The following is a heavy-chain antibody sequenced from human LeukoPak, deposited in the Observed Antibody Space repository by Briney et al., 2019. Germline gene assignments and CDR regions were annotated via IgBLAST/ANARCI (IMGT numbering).Heavy chain of an antibody. D-gene: IGHD3-16*01. CDR1: GGTFRSHI. CDR2: ITPVINSA. J-gene: IGHJ5*02. Sequence: ASVKVSCKPSGGTFRSHIFSWVRQAPGQGLEWMGRITPVINSAKYAQKFRDRLTITADTSTGTAYMELSSLTPDDTALYYCTRVNLRGSQYNWFDPWGQGTLVIVSS. CDR3: TRVNLRGSQYNWFDP. V-gene: IGHV1-69*08.